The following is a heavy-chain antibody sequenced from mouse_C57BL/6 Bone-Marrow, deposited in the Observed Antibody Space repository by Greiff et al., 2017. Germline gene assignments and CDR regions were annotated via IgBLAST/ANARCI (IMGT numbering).Heavy chain of an antibody. J-gene: IGHJ1*03. CDR1: GYSITSGYY. D-gene: IGHD2-4*01. V-gene: IGHV3-6*01. CDR2: ISYDGSN. Sequence: VQLKESGPGLVKPSQSLSLTCSVTGYSITSGYYWNWIRQFPGNKLEWMGYISYDGSNNYNPSLTNPISIIRDTSRNQFVLKLNYVTTDDTATYYCARHDYDGDFWYFDVWGTGTTVTVSS. CDR3: ARHDYDGDFWYFDV.